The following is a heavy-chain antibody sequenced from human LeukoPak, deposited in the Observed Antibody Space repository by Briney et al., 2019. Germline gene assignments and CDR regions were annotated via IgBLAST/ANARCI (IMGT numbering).Heavy chain of an antibody. J-gene: IGHJ4*02. CDR3: ASPVDTAMALDY. CDR2: INAGNGNT. V-gene: IGHV1-3*01. CDR1: GYTFTSYA. D-gene: IGHD5-18*01. Sequence: ASVKVSCKASGYTFTSYAMHWVRQAPGQRLEWMGWINAGNGNTKYSQKFQGRVTITRDTSASTAYMELSSLRSEDTAVYYCASPVDTAMALDYWGQGTLVTVSS.